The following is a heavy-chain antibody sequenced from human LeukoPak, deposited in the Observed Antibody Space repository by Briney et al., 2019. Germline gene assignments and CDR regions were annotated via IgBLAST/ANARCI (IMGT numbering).Heavy chain of an antibody. CDR1: GGSISSYY. CDR3: ARVGHLAVAGTYDY. D-gene: IGHD6-13*01. CDR2: IFYSGSP. V-gene: IGHV4-59*08. Sequence: SSETLSLTCTVSGGSISSYYWSWIRQPPGKGLEWIGNIFYSGSPNYNPSLKSRVTISFDTSKNQFSLKLSSVTAADTAVYYCARVGHLAVAGTYDYWGQGTLVTVSS. J-gene: IGHJ4*02.